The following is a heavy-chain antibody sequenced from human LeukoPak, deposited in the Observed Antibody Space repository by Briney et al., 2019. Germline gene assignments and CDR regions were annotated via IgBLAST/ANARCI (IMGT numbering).Heavy chain of an antibody. CDR1: GYTFASYG. Sequence: ASVKVSCKASGYTFASYGISWVRQAPGQGLEWMGWISAYNGNTNYAQKLQGRVTMTTDTSTSTAYMELRSLRSDDTAVYYCAREIVGALSYYFDYWGQGTLVTVSS. J-gene: IGHJ4*02. CDR3: AREIVGALSYYFDY. V-gene: IGHV1-18*01. CDR2: ISAYNGNT. D-gene: IGHD1-26*01.